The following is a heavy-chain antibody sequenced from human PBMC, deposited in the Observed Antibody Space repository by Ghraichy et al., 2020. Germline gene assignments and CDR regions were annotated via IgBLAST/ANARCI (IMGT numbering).Heavy chain of an antibody. CDR1: GFTFDDYA. D-gene: IGHD3-3*01. V-gene: IGHV3-9*01. Sequence: GGSLRLSCAASGFTFDDYAMHWVRQAPGKGLEWVSGISWNSGSIGYADSVKGRFTISRDNAKNSLYLQMNSLRAEDTALYYCAKGGDYTIFGVGVDYWGQGTLVTVSS. J-gene: IGHJ4*02. CDR3: AKGGDYTIFGVGVDY. CDR2: ISWNSGSI.